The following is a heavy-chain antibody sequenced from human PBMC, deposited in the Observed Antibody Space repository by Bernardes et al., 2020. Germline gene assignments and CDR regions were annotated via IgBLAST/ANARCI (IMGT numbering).Heavy chain of an antibody. J-gene: IGHJ4*02. V-gene: IGHV3-21*01. D-gene: IGHD5-18*01. CDR3: ARGGDTATLQG. CDR1: GFTFSGYS. CDR2: ISSSSSYI. Sequence: GGSLRLSCAASGFTFSGYSMNWVRQAPGKGLEWVSSISSSSSYIYYADSVKGRFTISRDNAKNSLYLQMNSLRAEDTAVYYCARGGDTATLQGWGQGTLVTVSS.